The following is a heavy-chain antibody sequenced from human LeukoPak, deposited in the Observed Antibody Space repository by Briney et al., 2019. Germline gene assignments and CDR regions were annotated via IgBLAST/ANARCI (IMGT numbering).Heavy chain of an antibody. CDR3: ARLITGTTMAFDI. CDR2: VYTSGST. V-gene: IGHV4-4*07. J-gene: IGHJ3*02. Sequence: SETLSLTCSVSGGSISGYYWTWIRQPAGKGLEWIGRVYTSGSTHYNPSLTTRLTMSVDTSKHQFSLKLSSVSAADMAVYYCARLITGTTMAFDIWGQGTMVSVSS. CDR1: GGSISGYY. D-gene: IGHD1-7*01.